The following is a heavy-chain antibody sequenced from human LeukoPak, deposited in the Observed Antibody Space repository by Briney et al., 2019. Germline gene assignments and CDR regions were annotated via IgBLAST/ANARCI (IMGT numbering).Heavy chain of an antibody. V-gene: IGHV3-48*04. CDR2: ISSSGNTK. J-gene: IGHJ4*02. D-gene: IGHD2-21*02. CDR1: GFTFSRYT. CDR3: ARDRAIFVVVTAAPFDY. Sequence: GGSLRLSCAASGFTFSRYTMNWVRQAPGKGLEWVSYISSSGNTKYYADSVRGRFTISRDNAKNSLYLQMNSLRAEDTAVYYCARDRAIFVVVTAAPFDYWGQGTLVTVSS.